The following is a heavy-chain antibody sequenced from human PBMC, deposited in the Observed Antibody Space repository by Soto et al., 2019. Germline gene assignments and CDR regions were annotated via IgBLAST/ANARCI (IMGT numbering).Heavy chain of an antibody. CDR1: GFTFDDYA. V-gene: IGHV3-9*01. CDR3: AKGALFGVMVYATGRDWFDP. Sequence: GGSLRLSCAASGFTFDDYAMHWVRQAPGKGLEWVSGISWNSGSIGYADSVKGRFTISRDNAKNSLYLQMNSLRAEDTALYYCAKGALFGVMVYATGRDWFDPWGQGTLVTVSS. D-gene: IGHD2-8*01. CDR2: ISWNSGSI. J-gene: IGHJ5*02.